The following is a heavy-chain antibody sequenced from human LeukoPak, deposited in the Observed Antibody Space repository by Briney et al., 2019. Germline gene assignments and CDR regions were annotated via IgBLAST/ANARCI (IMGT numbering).Heavy chain of an antibody. V-gene: IGHV4-30-2*01. CDR1: GGSITNGAYS. J-gene: IGHJ4*02. CDR2: IYHSGST. CDR3: ARADGGSYLFDY. D-gene: IGHD1-26*01. Sequence: SETLSLTCAVSGGSITNGAYSWSWIRQPPGKGLEWIGYIYHSGSTYYNPSLKSRVTISLDRSKNQFSLKVTSVTAADTAVYYCARADGGSYLFDYWGQGTLVTVSS.